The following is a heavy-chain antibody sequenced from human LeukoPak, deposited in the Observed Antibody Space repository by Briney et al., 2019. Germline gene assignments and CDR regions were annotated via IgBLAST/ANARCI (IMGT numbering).Heavy chain of an antibody. V-gene: IGHV3-30*04. Sequence: PGRSLRLSCAASGFTFSSYAMHWVRQAPGKGLEWVAVVSYDGSNKYYADSVKGRFTIPRDNSKNTLYLQMNSLRAEDTAVYYCARDRITMVRGVIINYFDYWGQGTLVTVSS. CDR1: GFTFSSYA. CDR2: VSYDGSNK. D-gene: IGHD3-10*01. J-gene: IGHJ4*02. CDR3: ARDRITMVRGVIINYFDY.